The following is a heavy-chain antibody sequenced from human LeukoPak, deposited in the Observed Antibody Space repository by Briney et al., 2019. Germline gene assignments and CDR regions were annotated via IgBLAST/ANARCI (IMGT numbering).Heavy chain of an antibody. CDR1: GYTFTSYY. V-gene: IGHV1-46*01. CDR3: ARAISLERPTDAFDI. D-gene: IGHD1-1*01. Sequence: ASVKVSCKASGYTFTSYYMHWVRQAPGQGLEWMGIINPSGGSTSYAQKFQGRVTMTRDTSTSTVYMELSSLRSEDTAVYYCARAISLERPTDAFDIWGQGXMVTVSS. CDR2: INPSGGST. J-gene: IGHJ3*02.